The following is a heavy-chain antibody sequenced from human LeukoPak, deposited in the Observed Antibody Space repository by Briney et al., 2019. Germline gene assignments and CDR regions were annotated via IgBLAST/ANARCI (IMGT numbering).Heavy chain of an antibody. CDR3: PKDPTSVGGRHDWLLDS. J-gene: IGHJ5*02. Sequence: PGGSLRLSCAASGFTFNSYAMSWVRQAPGKGLEWVSTIGFGDDSAYYADSVKGRFTISRDNSKNTLYLQMNYLRAEDTAVYYCPKDPTSVGGRHDWLLDSWGQGTLVTVSS. D-gene: IGHD3-9*01. CDR1: GFTFNSYA. V-gene: IGHV3-23*01. CDR2: IGFGDDSA.